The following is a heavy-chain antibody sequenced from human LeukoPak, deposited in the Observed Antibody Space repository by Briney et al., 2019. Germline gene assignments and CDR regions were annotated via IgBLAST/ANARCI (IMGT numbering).Heavy chain of an antibody. V-gene: IGHV3-30*04. CDR1: GFTFSNYA. J-gene: IGHJ4*02. CDR3: ARGRGVGATALDY. Sequence: PGGSLRLSCAASGFTFSNYAMHWVRQAPGKGLEWVAVIFYDGSIQYYADSVRGRFTISRDNSKNTLYLQMNSLRGEDTAVYYCARGRGVGATALDYWGQGTLVTVSS. D-gene: IGHD1-26*01. CDR2: IFYDGSIQ.